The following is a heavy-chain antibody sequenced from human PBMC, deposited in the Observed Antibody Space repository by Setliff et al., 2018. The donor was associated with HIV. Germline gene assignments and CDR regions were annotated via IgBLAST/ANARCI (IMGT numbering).Heavy chain of an antibody. CDR2: ISPYNGDT. J-gene: IGHJ1*01. Sequence: ASVKVSCKTSGYNFKAYGMSWVRQAPGQGLEWMGWISPYNGDTRYAQKFQGRVTLTTDTTTSTAYLEVRTLRSDDTAVYYCARGISRGIYGYYRDEYFQHWGQGTLVTVSS. CDR3: ARGISRGIYGYYRDEYFQH. V-gene: IGHV1-18*01. D-gene: IGHD3-22*01. CDR1: GYNFKAYG.